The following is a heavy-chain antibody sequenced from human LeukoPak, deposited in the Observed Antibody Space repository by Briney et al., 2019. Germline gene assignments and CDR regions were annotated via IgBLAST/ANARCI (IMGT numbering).Heavy chain of an antibody. D-gene: IGHD3-22*01. CDR1: GFTFSSYA. V-gene: IGHV3-30*02. CDR3: AKGSLIIVVEDAFDI. CDR2: LRYDGSDK. Sequence: GGSLRLSCAASGFTFSSYAMHWVRQAPGKGLEWVASLRYDGSDKDYGDPVKGRFTISRDNSKNTVYLQMNSLRPEDTAVYFCAKGSLIIVVEDAFDIWGQGTMVIVSS. J-gene: IGHJ3*02.